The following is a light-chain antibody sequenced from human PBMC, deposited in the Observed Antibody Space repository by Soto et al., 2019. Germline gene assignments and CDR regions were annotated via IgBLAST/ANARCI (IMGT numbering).Light chain of an antibody. J-gene: IGKJ1*01. Sequence: EIVMTQSPGTLSLSPGERATLSCRASQSVSTNLAWYQQIPGQAPRLLIYGASTRATGIPARFSGSGSGTEFTLVISSLQSEDFVVYYCHQYNECPQTVGLGTKGEIQ. CDR3: HQYNECPQT. V-gene: IGKV3-15*01. CDR1: QSVSTN. CDR2: GAS.